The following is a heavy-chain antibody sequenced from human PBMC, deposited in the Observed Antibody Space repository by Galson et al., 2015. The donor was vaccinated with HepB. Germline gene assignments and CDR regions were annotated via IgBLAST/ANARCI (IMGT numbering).Heavy chain of an antibody. J-gene: IGHJ4*02. Sequence: ETLSLTCAVYGGSFSGYYWSWIRQPPGKGLEWIGEINHSGSTNYNPSLKSRVTISVDTSKNQFSLKLSSVTAADTAVYYCARGGGLGYCSGGSCSRYLYWGQGTLVTVSS. D-gene: IGHD2-15*01. CDR1: GGSFSGYY. CDR2: INHSGST. CDR3: ARGGGLGYCSGGSCSRYLY. V-gene: IGHV4-34*01.